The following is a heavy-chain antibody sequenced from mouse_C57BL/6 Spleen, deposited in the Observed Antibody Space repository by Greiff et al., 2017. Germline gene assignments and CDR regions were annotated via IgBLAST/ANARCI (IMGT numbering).Heavy chain of an antibody. CDR2: IWGDGST. CDR3: GELHGYYGYFDV. Sequence: QVQLKESGPGLVAPSQSLSITCTVSGFSLTSYGVSWVRQPPGKGLEWLGVIWGDGSTNSHSALISRLSISKDNSECHAFLHLISLQTDDAATYYCGELHGYYGYFDVWGTGTTVTVSA. CDR1: GFSLTSYG. V-gene: IGHV2-3*01. D-gene: IGHD2-2*01. J-gene: IGHJ1*03.